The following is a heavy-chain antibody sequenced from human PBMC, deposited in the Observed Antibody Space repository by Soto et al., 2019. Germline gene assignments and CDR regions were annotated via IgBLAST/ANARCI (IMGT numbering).Heavy chain of an antibody. CDR1: VGTFSSYA. D-gene: IGHD3-10*01. J-gene: IGHJ6*02. V-gene: IGHV1-69*13. CDR3: ATHDPSGFGELYYYYYGMDV. CDR2: IIPIFGTA. Sequence: GASVKVSCKASVGTFSSYAISWVRQAPGQGLEWMGGIIPIFGTANYAQKFQGRVTITADESTSTAYMELSSLRSEDTAVYYCATHDPSGFGELYYYYYGMDVWGQGTTVTVSS.